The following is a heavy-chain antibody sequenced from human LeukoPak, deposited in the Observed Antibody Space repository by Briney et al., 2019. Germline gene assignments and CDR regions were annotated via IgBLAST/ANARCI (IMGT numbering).Heavy chain of an antibody. Sequence: GASVKVSCKTSGYTFTSYYIYWVRQAPGRGLESMGIINPSGGITTYSQKFHGRVTMTRDTSTRTVYMELNNLTSGDTAIYYCAKAEGYGARDYWGQGTLVTVSS. J-gene: IGHJ4*02. CDR1: GYTFTSYY. CDR2: INPSGGIT. V-gene: IGHV1-46*01. D-gene: IGHD5-18*01. CDR3: AKAEGYGARDY.